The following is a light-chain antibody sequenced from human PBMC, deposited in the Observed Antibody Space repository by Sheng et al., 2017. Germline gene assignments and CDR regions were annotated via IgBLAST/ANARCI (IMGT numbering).Light chain of an antibody. V-gene: IGKV1-5*03. CDR2: KAS. Sequence: IQMTQSPSTLSASVGDRVTITCRASQSISSWLAWYQQKPGKAPKILIYKASILEIGVPSRFSGSGSGTEFTLTISSLQPDDSATYYCQQYNSYPWTFGQGTKVEIK. J-gene: IGKJ1*01. CDR3: QQYNSYPWT. CDR1: QSISSW.